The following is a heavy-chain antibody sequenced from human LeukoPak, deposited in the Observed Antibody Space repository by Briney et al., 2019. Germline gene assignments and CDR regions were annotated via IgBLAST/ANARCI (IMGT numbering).Heavy chain of an antibody. CDR3: SKTLGTTIIAVCDY. Sequence: GGSLRLSCTASGFTFGGYAMCWFRQAPGKGLEWVGLIRSNTYGGTTEYAASVKGRFTISRDDSKSVAYLQMNSLKTEDTAVYYCSKTLGTTIIAVCDYWGQGTLVTVSS. D-gene: IGHD1-7*01. J-gene: IGHJ4*02. CDR2: IRSNTYGGTT. V-gene: IGHV3-49*03. CDR1: GFTFGGYA.